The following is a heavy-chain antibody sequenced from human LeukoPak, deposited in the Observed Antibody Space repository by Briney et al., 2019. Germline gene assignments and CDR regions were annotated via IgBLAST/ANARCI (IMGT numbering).Heavy chain of an antibody. CDR1: GFTFSSYG. V-gene: IGHV3-30*18. J-gene: IGHJ4*02. CDR3: AKDRDTAMFDY. CDR2: ISYDGSNK. Sequence: GGSLRLSCAASGFTFSSYGMHWVRQAPGKGLEWVAVISYDGSNKYYADSVKGRFTISRDNSKNTMYLQMNRLRAEDTDVYYRAKDRDTAMFDYWGQGTLVTVSS. D-gene: IGHD5-18*01.